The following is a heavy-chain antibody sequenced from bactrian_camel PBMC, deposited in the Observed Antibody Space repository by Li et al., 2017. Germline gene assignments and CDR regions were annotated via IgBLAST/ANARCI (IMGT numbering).Heavy chain of an antibody. V-gene: IGHV3S63*01. Sequence: HVQLVESGGGSARAGGSLRLSCAISRMTYCTAWFRQPPGKEREAVAAIRTTGGIATYYSDAVRGRFTISRDNAKSTISLQMTSLQPEDTAMYYCAAQVGSACGRYAQYFAYRGQGTQVTVS. D-gene: IGHD1*01. CDR3: AAQVGSACGRYAQYFAY. J-gene: IGHJ4*01. CDR2: IRTTGGIAT. CDR1: RMTYC.